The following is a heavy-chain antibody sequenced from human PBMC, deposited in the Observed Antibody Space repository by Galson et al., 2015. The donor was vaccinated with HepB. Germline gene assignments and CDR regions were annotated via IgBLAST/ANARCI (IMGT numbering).Heavy chain of an antibody. Sequence: SLRLSCAASGFTFSRYDVHWVRQATGKGLEWVSGIGTVGDTYYPDSVKGRFSISRDGSKNSLYLQLNSLRTEDTAVYYCARPRGSAYDNSFFDMWGQGTMVTVSS. J-gene: IGHJ3*02. CDR3: ARPRGSAYDNSFFDM. V-gene: IGHV3-13*01. CDR2: IGTVGDT. CDR1: GFTFSRYD. D-gene: IGHD3-22*01.